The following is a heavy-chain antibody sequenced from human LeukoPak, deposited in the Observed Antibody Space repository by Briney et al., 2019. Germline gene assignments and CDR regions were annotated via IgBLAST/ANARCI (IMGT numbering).Heavy chain of an antibody. CDR2: IKQDGSEK. CDR3: ARVFWSGPLDFDY. CDR1: GFTFSSYW. Sequence: GGSLRLSCAASGFTFSSYWMSWVRQAPGKGREWVANIKQDGSEKYYVDSVKGRFTISRDNAKNSLYLQMNSLRAEDTAVYYCARVFWSGPLDFDYWGQGTLVTVSS. J-gene: IGHJ4*02. V-gene: IGHV3-7*01. D-gene: IGHD3-3*01.